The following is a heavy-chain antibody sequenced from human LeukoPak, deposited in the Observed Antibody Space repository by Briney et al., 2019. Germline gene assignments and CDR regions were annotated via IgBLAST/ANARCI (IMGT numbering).Heavy chain of an antibody. CDR2: IIPIFGTA. J-gene: IGHJ4*02. CDR1: GRTFSSYA. Sequence: SVKVSCKASGRTFSSYAISWVRQAPGQGLEWMGVIIPIFGTANYAQKFQGRVTITADESTSTAYMELSSLRSEDTAVYYCARGWDGYNVDYWGQGTLVTVAS. V-gene: IGHV1-69*13. D-gene: IGHD5-24*01. CDR3: ARGWDGYNVDY.